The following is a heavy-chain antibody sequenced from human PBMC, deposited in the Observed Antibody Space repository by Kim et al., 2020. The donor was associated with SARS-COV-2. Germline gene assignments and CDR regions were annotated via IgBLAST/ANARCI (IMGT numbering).Heavy chain of an antibody. J-gene: IGHJ4*02. D-gene: IGHD3-10*01. CDR3: AKTPGSGYVVGDY. V-gene: IGHV3-23*01. Sequence: YADAVEGRFTISRDNSKKTLYLQMISLRAEGTAVYYCAKTPGSGYVVGDYWGQGTLVTVSS.